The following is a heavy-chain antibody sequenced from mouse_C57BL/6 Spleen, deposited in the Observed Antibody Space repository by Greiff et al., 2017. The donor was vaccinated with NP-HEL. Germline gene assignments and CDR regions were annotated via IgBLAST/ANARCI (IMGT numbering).Heavy chain of an antibody. CDR2: ISDGGSYT. CDR1: GFTFSSYA. Sequence: EVQRVESGGGLVKPGGSLKLSCAASGFTFSSYAMSWVRQTPEKRLEWVATISDGGSYTYYPDNVKGRFTISRDNAKNNLYLQMSHLKSEDTAMYYCARDRSLAYWGQGTLVTVSA. CDR3: ARDRSLAY. J-gene: IGHJ3*01. D-gene: IGHD1-1*01. V-gene: IGHV5-4*01.